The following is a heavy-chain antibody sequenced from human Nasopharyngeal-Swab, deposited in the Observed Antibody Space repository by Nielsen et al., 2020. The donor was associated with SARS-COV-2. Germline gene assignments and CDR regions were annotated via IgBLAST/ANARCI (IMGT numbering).Heavy chain of an antibody. D-gene: IGHD3-22*01. Sequence: VRQAPGKGLEWVAVIWYDGSNKYYADSVKGRFTISRDNSKNTPYLQMNSLRAEDTAVYYCARGRADDSSGYLIGRLITDDAFDIWGQGTMVTVSS. V-gene: IGHV3-33*01. CDR3: ARGRADDSSGYLIGRLITDDAFDI. J-gene: IGHJ3*02. CDR2: IWYDGSNK.